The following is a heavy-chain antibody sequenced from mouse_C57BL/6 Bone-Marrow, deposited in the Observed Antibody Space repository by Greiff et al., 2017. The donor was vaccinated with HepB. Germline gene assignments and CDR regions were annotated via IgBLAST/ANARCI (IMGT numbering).Heavy chain of an antibody. Sequence: EVQLQQSGPVLVKPGASVKMSCKASGYTFTDYYMNWVKQSHGKSLEWIGVINPYNGGTSYNQKFKGKATLTVDKSSSTAYMELNSLTSEDSAVYCCARDSSGDRFAYWGQGTLVTVSA. CDR3: ARDSSGDRFAY. D-gene: IGHD3-2*02. V-gene: IGHV1-19*01. CDR1: GYTFTDYY. J-gene: IGHJ3*01. CDR2: INPYNGGT.